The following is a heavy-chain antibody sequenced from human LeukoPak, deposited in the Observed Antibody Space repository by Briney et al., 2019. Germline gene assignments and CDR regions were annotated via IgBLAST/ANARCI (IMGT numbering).Heavy chain of an antibody. CDR3: ARGNFDWLRRHTDWFDP. CDR1: GDSLSPYF. Sequence: SETLSLTCTVSGDSLSPYFWSWLRQPPGKGLELEWIGYIHYSGITNYNPSLKSRVTISVDTSKNQFSLKLSSVTAADTAVYYCARGNFDWLRRHTDWFDPWGQGTLVTVSS. J-gene: IGHJ5*02. CDR2: IHYSGIT. V-gene: IGHV4-59*01. D-gene: IGHD3-9*01.